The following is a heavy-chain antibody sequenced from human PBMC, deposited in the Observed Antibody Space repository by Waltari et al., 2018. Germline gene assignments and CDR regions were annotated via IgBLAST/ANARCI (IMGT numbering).Heavy chain of an antibody. CDR3: YDSSGYSNWGGY. CDR2: ISSSGSTI. CDR1: GFTFSSYE. D-gene: IGHD3-22*01. V-gene: IGHV3-48*03. J-gene: IGHJ4*02. Sequence: EVQLVESGGGLVQPGGSLRLSCAASGFTFSSYEMNWVRQAPGKGLEWVSYISSSGSTIYYADSVKGRFTISRDNAKNSLYLQMNSLRAEDTAVYYCYDSSGYSNWGGYWGQGTLVTVSS.